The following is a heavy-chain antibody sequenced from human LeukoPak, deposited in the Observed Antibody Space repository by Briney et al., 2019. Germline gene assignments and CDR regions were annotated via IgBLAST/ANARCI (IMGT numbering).Heavy chain of an antibody. D-gene: IGHD6-13*01. CDR2: IIPIFGTA. Sequence: SVKVSCKASGGTFSSYAISWVRQAPGQGLEWMGRIIPIFGTANYAQKFQGRVTITTDESTSTAYMELSSLRSEDTAVYYCARGSCWPLNWFDPWGQGTLVTVSS. CDR3: ARGSCWPLNWFDP. J-gene: IGHJ5*02. V-gene: IGHV1-69*05. CDR1: GGTFSSYA.